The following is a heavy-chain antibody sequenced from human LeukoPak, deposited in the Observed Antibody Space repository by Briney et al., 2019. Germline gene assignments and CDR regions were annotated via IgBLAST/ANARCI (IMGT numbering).Heavy chain of an antibody. CDR3: ARDLTVVVPAALIGYYYYGMDV. D-gene: IGHD2-2*01. J-gene: IGHJ6*04. V-gene: IGHV3-48*03. CDR1: GFTFSSYE. CDR2: ISSSGSAI. Sequence: GGSLRLSCAASGFTFSSYEMNWVRQAPGKGLEWVSYISSSGSAIYYADSVKGRFTISRDNAKNSLYLQINSLRAEDTAVYYCARDLTVVVPAALIGYYYYGMDVWGKGTTVTVSS.